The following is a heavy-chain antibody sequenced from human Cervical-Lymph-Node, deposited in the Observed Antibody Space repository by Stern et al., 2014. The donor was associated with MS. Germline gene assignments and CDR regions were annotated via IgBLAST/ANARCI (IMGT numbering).Heavy chain of an antibody. J-gene: IGHJ6*02. Sequence: QVQLLQPGGEVKKPGSSVKVSCNGSGGTFGNYAISWVRQAPGQGLEWMGRIIPFLDIMNKAQRFPGRVTITADKSTSTAFMELSSLRSDDTAVYYCARGPHGANSRNYSDYGMDVWGQGTTVTVSS. CDR1: GGTFGNYA. CDR2: IIPFLDIM. CDR3: ARGPHGANSRNYSDYGMDV. V-gene: IGHV1-69*04. D-gene: IGHD4-23*01.